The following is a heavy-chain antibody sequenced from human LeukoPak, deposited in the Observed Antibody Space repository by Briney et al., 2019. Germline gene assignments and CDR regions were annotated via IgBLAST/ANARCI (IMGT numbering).Heavy chain of an antibody. D-gene: IGHD3-10*01. CDR3: AKGRIYADGLWDFDY. J-gene: IGHJ4*02. CDR1: GFTVSSNY. Sequence: GGSLRLSCAASGFTVSSNYMSWVRQAPGRGLEWVSVIYSGGSTYYADSVKGRFTISRDNSKNTLYLQMNSLRADDTAVYYCAKGRIYADGLWDFDYWGQGTLVTVSS. CDR2: IYSGGST. V-gene: IGHV3-53*01.